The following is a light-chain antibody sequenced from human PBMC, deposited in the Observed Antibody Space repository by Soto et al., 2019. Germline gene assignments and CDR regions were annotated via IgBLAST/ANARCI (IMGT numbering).Light chain of an antibody. CDR3: QQLNSYPYT. Sequence: DIQLTQSPSFLSASVGDRVTITCRASQGISSYLAWYQQKPGKAPKLLIYAASTVQSGVPSRFSGSGSGTEFTLTISSLQTEDFATYYCQQLNSYPYTFGQGTKLEIK. CDR1: QGISSY. V-gene: IGKV1-9*01. J-gene: IGKJ2*01. CDR2: AAS.